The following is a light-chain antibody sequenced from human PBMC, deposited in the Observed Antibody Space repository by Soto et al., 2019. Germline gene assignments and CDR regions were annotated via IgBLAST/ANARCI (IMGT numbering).Light chain of an antibody. J-gene: IGKJ4*01. Sequence: EIVLTQSPATLSLSPGERATLSCRASQSVSSYLAWYQQKPGHAPSRLIDDASNKATGIPARFSGSGSGTAFTLTISSLEPEDFAVYYCQQRSNWPLTFGGGTKVEIK. CDR3: QQRSNWPLT. CDR2: DAS. V-gene: IGKV3-11*01. CDR1: QSVSSY.